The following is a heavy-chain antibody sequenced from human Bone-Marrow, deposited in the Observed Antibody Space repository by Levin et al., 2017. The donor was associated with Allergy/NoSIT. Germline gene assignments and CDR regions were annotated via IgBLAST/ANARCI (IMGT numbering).Heavy chain of an antibody. CDR1: GGSFSGYY. CDR3: ARIQYLDGYSGYVP. CDR2: INHSAST. Sequence: SQTLSLTCAVYGGSFSGYYWSWIRQPPGRGLEWIGEINHSASTNYNPSLKSRVTISVDTSKNQFSLKLSSVTAADTAVYYCARIQYLDGYSGYVPWGQGTLVTVSS. D-gene: IGHD5-12*01. V-gene: IGHV4-34*01. J-gene: IGHJ5*02.